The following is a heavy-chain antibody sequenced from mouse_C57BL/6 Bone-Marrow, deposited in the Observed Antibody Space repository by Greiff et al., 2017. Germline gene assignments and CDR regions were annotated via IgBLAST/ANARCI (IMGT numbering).Heavy chain of an antibody. V-gene: IGHV7-1*01. CDR1: GFTFSDFY. CDR2: SRNKANDYTT. CDR3: ARDDGYYGLFDY. Sequence: EVNLVESGGGLVQSGRSLRLSCATSGFTFSDFYMEWVRQAPGKGLEWIAASRNKANDYTTEYSASVKGRFIVSRDTSQSILYLQMNALRAEDTAIYYCARDDGYYGLFDYWGQGTTLTVSS. D-gene: IGHD1-2*01. J-gene: IGHJ2*01.